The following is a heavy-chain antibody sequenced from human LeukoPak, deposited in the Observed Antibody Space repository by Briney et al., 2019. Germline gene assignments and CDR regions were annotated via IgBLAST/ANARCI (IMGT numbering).Heavy chain of an antibody. CDR1: GYTFTSYA. V-gene: IGHV7-4-1*02. J-gene: IGHJ4*02. CDR3: ARSGIVGATTSWWRSSPGASGSGIDY. D-gene: IGHD1-26*01. Sequence: ASVKVSCKASGYTFTSYAMNWVRQAPGQGLEWMGWINTNTGNLTYAQGFTGRFVFSLDTSVSTAYLQISSLKAEDTAVYYCARSGIVGATTSWWRSSPGASGSGIDYWGQGTLVTVSS. CDR2: INTNTGNL.